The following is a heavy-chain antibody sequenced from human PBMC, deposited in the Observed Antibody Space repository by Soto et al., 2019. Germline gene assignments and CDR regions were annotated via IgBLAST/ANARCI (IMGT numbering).Heavy chain of an antibody. CDR1: GGSISSGDYY. Sequence: SETLSLTCTVSGGSISSGDYYWSWIRQPPGKGLEWIGYIYYSGSTYYNPSLKSRVTISVDTSKNQFSLKLSSVTAADTAVYYCARDRYDSSGYPYYFDYWGQGTLVTVSS. CDR2: IYYSGST. J-gene: IGHJ4*02. V-gene: IGHV4-30-4*01. D-gene: IGHD3-22*01. CDR3: ARDRYDSSGYPYYFDY.